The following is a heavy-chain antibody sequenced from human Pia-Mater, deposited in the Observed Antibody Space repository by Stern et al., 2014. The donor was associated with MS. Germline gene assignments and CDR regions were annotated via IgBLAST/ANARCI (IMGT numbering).Heavy chain of an antibody. CDR3: ARQTTAWASDV. Sequence: VQLVESGAELIRPGASLKISCKGSGFKFSIYWIAWVRQMPGKGLEWMGSIYHGESETRYGPAFHGQVTMSADKASSTASTQRSTLNASDTAMYFCARQTTAWASDVWGQGTLVTVSS. J-gene: IGHJ4*02. CDR1: GFKFSIYW. V-gene: IGHV5-51*01. CDR2: IYHGESET. D-gene: IGHD1-14*01.